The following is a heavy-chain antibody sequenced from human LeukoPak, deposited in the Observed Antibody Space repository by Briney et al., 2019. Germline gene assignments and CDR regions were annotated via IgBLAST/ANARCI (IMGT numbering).Heavy chain of an antibody. CDR1: GFSFSTYT. Sequence: GGSLRLSCAASGFSFSTYTMNWVSQDRGKGLEWVSSITSRRTSIFYADSVKGRFTISRDDAKNSLYLQMNSLRAEDTALYYCARVSGYYRDYWGQGTLVTVSS. J-gene: IGHJ4*02. CDR3: ARVSGYYRDY. V-gene: IGHV3-21*01. CDR2: ITSRRTSI. D-gene: IGHD2/OR15-2a*01.